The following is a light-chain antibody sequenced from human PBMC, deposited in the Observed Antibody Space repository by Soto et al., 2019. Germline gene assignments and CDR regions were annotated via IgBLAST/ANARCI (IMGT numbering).Light chain of an antibody. Sequence: EIQMTQYPSTLSGSVGDRFTITCMASQTISSWLAWYQQKPGKAPKLLIYKAYSLGSVVTSRFIGSGSGTEFTLTISSLQPDDFATYYCQPYNSYSWTVGQGTKVEIK. CDR1: QTISSW. J-gene: IGKJ1*01. CDR3: QPYNSYSWT. CDR2: KAY. V-gene: IGKV1-5*03.